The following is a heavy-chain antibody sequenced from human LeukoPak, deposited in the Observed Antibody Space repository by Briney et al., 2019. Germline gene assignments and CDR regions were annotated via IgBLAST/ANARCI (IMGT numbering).Heavy chain of an antibody. CDR1: GLTFSSYA. V-gene: IGHV3-30*02. D-gene: IGHD4-23*01. Sequence: GGSLRLSCAASGLTFSSYAMHWVRQAPGKGLEWVAFIRYDGNNKNYADSAKGRFTISRDNSKDTLYLQMNSLRAEDTAVYYCAKGDDYGANTRLPKYNWFDPWGQGTLVTVSS. CDR2: IRYDGNNK. CDR3: AKGDDYGANTRLPKYNWFDP. J-gene: IGHJ5*02.